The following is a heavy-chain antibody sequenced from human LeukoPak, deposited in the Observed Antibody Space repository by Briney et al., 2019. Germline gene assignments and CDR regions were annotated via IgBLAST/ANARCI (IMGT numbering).Heavy chain of an antibody. V-gene: IGHV3-30*02. CDR1: GFTFSGYG. Sequence: PGGSLRLSCAASGFTFSGYGMHWVRQAPGKGLEWVAFIRYDESNKYYADSVKGRFTISRDNSKNSLYLQMNSLRAEDTAVYYCARGGTYYYYMDVWGKGTTVTVSS. D-gene: IGHD1-7*01. J-gene: IGHJ6*03. CDR2: IRYDESNK. CDR3: ARGGTYYYYMDV.